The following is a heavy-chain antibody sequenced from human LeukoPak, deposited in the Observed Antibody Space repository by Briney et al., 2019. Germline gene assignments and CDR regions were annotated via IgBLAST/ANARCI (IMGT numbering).Heavy chain of an antibody. CDR1: GGSVSGGNYY. D-gene: IGHD6-13*01. CDR3: ARGKRAAAGSFDY. V-gene: IGHV4-61*01. Sequence: SETLSLTCTVSGGSVSGGNYYWSWIRQPPGKGLEWIGYIYYSGSTNYNPPLKSRVTISLDTSKNQFSLKLSSVTAADTAVYYCARGKRAAAGSFDYWGQGTLVTVSS. J-gene: IGHJ4*02. CDR2: IYYSGST.